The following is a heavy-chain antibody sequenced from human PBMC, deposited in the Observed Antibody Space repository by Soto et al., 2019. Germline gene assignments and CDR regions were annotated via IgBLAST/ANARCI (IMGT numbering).Heavy chain of an antibody. CDR3: AGVGGGLDSSGWPLFPGWFDP. V-gene: IGHV1-18*04. J-gene: IGHJ5*02. CDR2: ISAYNGNT. D-gene: IGHD6-19*01. Sequence: QVQLVQSGAEVKKPGASVKVSCKASGYTFTSYGISWVRQAPGQGLEWMGWISAYNGNTNYAQKLQGRVTMTTDTPTSTAYRGRRGLNLADRAVFSCAGVGGGLDSSGWPLFPGWFDPWGQEPWSPSPQ. CDR1: GYTFTSYG.